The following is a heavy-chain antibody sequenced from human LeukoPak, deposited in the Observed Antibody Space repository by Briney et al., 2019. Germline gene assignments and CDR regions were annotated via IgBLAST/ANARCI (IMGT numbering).Heavy chain of an antibody. CDR2: IYYSGST. Sequence: GSLRLSCAASGFTFSSYAMSWVRQPPGKGLEWIGSIYYSGSTYYNPSLKSRVTISVDTSKNQFSLKLSSVTAADTAVYYCARDLLEEQQLGVYYYYGMDVWGQGTTVTVSS. J-gene: IGHJ6*02. CDR1: GFTFSSYA. CDR3: ARDLLEEQQLGVYYYYGMDV. V-gene: IGHV4-39*07. D-gene: IGHD6-13*01.